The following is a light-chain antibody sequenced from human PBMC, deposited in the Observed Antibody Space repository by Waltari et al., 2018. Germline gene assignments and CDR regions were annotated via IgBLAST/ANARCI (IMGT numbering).Light chain of an antibody. CDR1: QSVGRT. CDR3: QKYGTRPAT. Sequence: EIVLTQSPASLCLSPGDRATLLCRASQSVGRTLAWYQQRPGQAPRLLIYDASSRATGIPDRFSGSGSGTDFSLTISRLEPEDFAVYYCQKYGTRPATFGQGTKVEVK. V-gene: IGKV3-20*01. CDR2: DAS. J-gene: IGKJ1*01.